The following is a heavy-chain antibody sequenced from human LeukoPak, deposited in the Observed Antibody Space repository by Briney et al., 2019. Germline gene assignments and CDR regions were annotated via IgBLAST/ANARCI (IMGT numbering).Heavy chain of an antibody. CDR1: GYSISSGYY. J-gene: IGHJ6*03. Sequence: SETLSLTCSVSGYSISSGYYWGWIRQPPGKGLEWIGSIYHSGSTYYNPSLKSRVTISVDTSKNQFSLRLSSLTAADTALYYCARDRKYYYHMDVWGKGTTVTVSS. V-gene: IGHV4-38-2*02. CDR2: IYHSGST. D-gene: IGHD1-14*01. CDR3: ARDRKYYYHMDV.